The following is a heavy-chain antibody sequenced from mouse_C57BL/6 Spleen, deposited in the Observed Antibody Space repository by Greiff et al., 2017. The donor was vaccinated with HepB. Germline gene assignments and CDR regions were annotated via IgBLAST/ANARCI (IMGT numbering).Heavy chain of an antibody. Sequence: EVQGVESGGGLVQPGGSLSLSCAASGFTFTDYYMSWVRQPPGKALEWLGFIRNKANGYTTEYSASVKGRFTISRDNSQSILYLQMNALRAEDSATYYCARDYYGSSMDYWGQRTSVTVSS. D-gene: IGHD1-1*01. CDR2: IRNKANGYTT. J-gene: IGHJ4*01. CDR1: GFTFTDYY. V-gene: IGHV7-3*01. CDR3: ARDYYGSSMDY.